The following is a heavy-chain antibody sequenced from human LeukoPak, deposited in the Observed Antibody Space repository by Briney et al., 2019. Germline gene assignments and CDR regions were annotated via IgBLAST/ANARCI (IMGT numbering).Heavy chain of an antibody. CDR1: GFTFDDYA. Sequence: PGRSLRLSCAASGFTFDDYAMHWVRQAPGKGLEWVSGISWNSGSIGYADSVKGRFTISRDNAKNSLYLQMNSLRAEDTALYYCAKAPIAAEDYYFDYWGQGTLVTVSS. CDR2: ISWNSGSI. J-gene: IGHJ4*02. V-gene: IGHV3-9*01. D-gene: IGHD6-13*01. CDR3: AKAPIAAEDYYFDY.